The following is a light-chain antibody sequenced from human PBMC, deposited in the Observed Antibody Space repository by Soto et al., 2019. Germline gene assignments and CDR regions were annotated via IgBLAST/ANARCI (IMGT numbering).Light chain of an antibody. J-gene: IGLJ1*01. CDR3: CSYAGSNTFV. CDR2: EVT. CDR1: SSDVGSYNL. V-gene: IGLV2-23*02. Sequence: QSALTQPASVSGSPGQSITISCTGTSSDVGSYNLVSWYQQHPGEAPKLMIYEVTKRPSGVSNRFSGSKSGNTASLTISGLQAEDEADYSCCSYAGSNTFVFGTGTKVTVL.